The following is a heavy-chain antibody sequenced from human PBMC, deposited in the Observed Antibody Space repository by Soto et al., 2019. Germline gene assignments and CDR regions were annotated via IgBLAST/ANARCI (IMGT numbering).Heavy chain of an antibody. J-gene: IGHJ5*02. CDR3: ARDLSEYCSGGSCHSFDP. CDR2: ISSNSTYI. Sequence: GSLRLSCPASGFTFSSYSMNWVRHAPGKGLACVSSISSNSTYIYYADSVKGRFTSSRDNAKNSLYLQMNSLRAEDTAVYYCARDLSEYCSGGSCHSFDPWGQGTLVTVSS. D-gene: IGHD2-15*01. CDR1: GFTFSSYS. V-gene: IGHV3-21*01.